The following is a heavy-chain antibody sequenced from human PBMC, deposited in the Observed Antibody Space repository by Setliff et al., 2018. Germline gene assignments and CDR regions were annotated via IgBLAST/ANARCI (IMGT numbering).Heavy chain of an antibody. J-gene: IGHJ4*02. CDR2: LNPNSGGT. D-gene: IGHD3-3*01. CDR1: GYTFTGYY. CDR3: ARGRRSGYYLVY. V-gene: IGHV1-2*04. Sequence: GASVKVSCKASGYTFTGYYIHWVRQAPGQGLEWMGCLNPNSGGTNSTRKFEGCVTMTRDTSISAAYMELSSLKSNDTAVYYCARGRRSGYYLVYWGQGTLVTVSS.